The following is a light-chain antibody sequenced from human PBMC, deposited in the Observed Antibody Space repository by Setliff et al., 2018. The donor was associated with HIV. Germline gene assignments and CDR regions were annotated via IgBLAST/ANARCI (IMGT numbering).Light chain of an antibody. V-gene: IGLV2-14*01. CDR3: SSYASTNTLP. Sequence: QSALTQPASVSGSPGQSITISCTGASSDVGGYGYVSWYQQHPGKAPKLIIYEVRNRPSGVSNRFSGSKSSNTASLTISGLQAEDEADYYCSSYASTNTLPFGTGTKVTVL. J-gene: IGLJ1*01. CDR1: SSDVGGYGY. CDR2: EVR.